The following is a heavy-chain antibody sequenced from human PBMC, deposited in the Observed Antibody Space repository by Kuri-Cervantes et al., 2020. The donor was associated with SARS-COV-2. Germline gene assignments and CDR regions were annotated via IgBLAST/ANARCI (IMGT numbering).Heavy chain of an antibody. J-gene: IGHJ4*02. D-gene: IGHD3-3*01. V-gene: IGHV4-59*01. CDR3: ARMYYDFWSGYYKYYFGY. CDR1: GGSISSYY. CDR2: IYYGGST. Sequence: GSLRLFCTVSGGSISSYYWSWIRQPPGKGLEWIGYIYYGGSTNYNPSLKSRVTISVDTSKNQFSLKLSSVTAADTAVYYCARMYYDFWSGYYKYYFGYWGQGTLVTVSS.